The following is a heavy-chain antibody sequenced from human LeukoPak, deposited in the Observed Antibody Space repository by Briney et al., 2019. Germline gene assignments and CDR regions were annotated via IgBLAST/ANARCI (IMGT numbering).Heavy chain of an antibody. J-gene: IGHJ4*02. CDR2: IYYSGST. Sequence: PSETLSLTCTVSGGSISSYYWSWIRQPPGKGLEWIGYIYYSGSTNYNPSLKSRVTISVDTSKNQFSLKLSSVTAADTAVYYCARVPPLETATTYFDYWGQGTLVTVSS. CDR3: ARVPPLETATTYFDY. CDR1: GGSISSYY. V-gene: IGHV4-59*01. D-gene: IGHD5-24*01.